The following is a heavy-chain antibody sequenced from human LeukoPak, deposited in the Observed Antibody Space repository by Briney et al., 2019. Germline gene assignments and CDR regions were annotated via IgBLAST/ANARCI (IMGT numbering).Heavy chain of an antibody. CDR2: INQDGSEK. J-gene: IGHJ1*01. CDR3: ARLLWSYDSSGHEYFQH. V-gene: IGHV3-7*01. CDR1: GFTFSSYW. D-gene: IGHD3-22*01. Sequence: GGSLRLSCAVSGFTFSSYWMSWVRQAPGKGLEWVAHINQDGSEKYYVDSLEGRFTISRDNAKNSLYLQMNSLTAEDTAVYYCARLLWSYDSSGHEYFQHWGQGTLVTVSS.